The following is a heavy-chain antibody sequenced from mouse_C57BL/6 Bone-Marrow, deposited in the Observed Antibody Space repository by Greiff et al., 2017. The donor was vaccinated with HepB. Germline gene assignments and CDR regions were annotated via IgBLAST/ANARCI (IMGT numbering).Heavy chain of an antibody. Sequence: VKLVESGAELVKPGASVKLSCKASGYTFTEYTIHWVKQRSGQGLEWIGWFYPGSGSIKYNEKFKDKATLTADKSSSTVYMELSRLTSEDSAVYFCARHEGYDYEDYYAMDYWGQGTSVTVSS. CDR3: ARHEGYDYEDYYAMDY. V-gene: IGHV1-62-2*01. D-gene: IGHD2-4*01. CDR2: FYPGSGSI. CDR1: GYTFTEYT. J-gene: IGHJ4*01.